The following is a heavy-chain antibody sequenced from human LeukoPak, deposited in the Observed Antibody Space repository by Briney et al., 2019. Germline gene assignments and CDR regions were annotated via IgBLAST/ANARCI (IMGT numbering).Heavy chain of an antibody. D-gene: IGHD1-26*01. CDR2: IKRDGSEK. V-gene: IGHV3-7*04. CDR1: GFTFSSYW. CDR3: ARGGSYLSAFDI. Sequence: PGGSLRLSCAASGFTFSSYWMTWVRQAPGKGLEWVGNIKRDGSEKYYVDSVKGRFTISRDNAKNSLYLQMNSLRAEDTAVYYCARGGSYLSAFDIWGQGTMVTVSS. J-gene: IGHJ3*02.